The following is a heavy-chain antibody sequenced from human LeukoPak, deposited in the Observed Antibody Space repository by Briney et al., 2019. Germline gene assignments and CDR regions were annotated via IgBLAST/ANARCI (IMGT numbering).Heavy chain of an antibody. V-gene: IGHV3-11*06. Sequence: GGSLRLSCAAFGFTFSDYCMSWSRQAPGKGLEWVSYISSSSSYTNYADSVKGRFTISRDNAKNSLYLQMNSLRAEDTAVYYCARHGSDGSGSYYWGQGTQVTVSS. D-gene: IGHD3-10*01. J-gene: IGHJ4*02. CDR3: ARHGSDGSGSYY. CDR1: GFTFSDYC. CDR2: ISSSSSYT.